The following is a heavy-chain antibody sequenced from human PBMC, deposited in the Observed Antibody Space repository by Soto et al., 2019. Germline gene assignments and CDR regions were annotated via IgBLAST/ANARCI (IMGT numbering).Heavy chain of an antibody. Sequence: SETLSLTCAVYGGSFSGYNWSWIRQPPGKGLEWIGEINHSGSTNYNPSLKSRVTISVDTSKNQFSLKLSSVTAADTAVYYCARRPATGARHFDYWGQGTLVTVSS. CDR2: INHSGST. CDR1: GGSFSGYN. J-gene: IGHJ4*02. CDR3: ARRPATGARHFDY. V-gene: IGHV4-34*01. D-gene: IGHD2-2*01.